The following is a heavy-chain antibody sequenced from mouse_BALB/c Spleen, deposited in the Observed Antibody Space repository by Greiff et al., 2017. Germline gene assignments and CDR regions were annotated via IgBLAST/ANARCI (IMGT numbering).Heavy chain of an antibody. CDR3: ARNGFYGSRPWFAY. D-gene: IGHD1-1*01. CDR1: GYTFTDYW. J-gene: IGHJ3*01. V-gene: IGHV1-69*01. Sequence: QVQLKQPGAELVMPGASVKMSCKASGYTFTDYWMHWVKQRPGQGLEWIGAIDTSDSYTSYNQKFKGKATLTVDESSSTAYMQLSSLTSEDSAVYYCARNGFYGSRPWFAYWGQGTLVTVSA. CDR2: IDTSDSYT.